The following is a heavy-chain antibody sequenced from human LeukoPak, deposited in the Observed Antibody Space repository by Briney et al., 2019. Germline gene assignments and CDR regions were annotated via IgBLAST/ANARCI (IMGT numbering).Heavy chain of an antibody. CDR1: GFTFDDYA. Sequence: GGSLRLSCAASGFTFDDYAMHWVRQAPGKGLEWVSGITWDSDSMDYADSVKGRFTISRDNAKNSLYLQMNSLRAEDTAVYYCARENYYYDSSGFPHWGQGTLVTVSS. V-gene: IGHV3-9*01. J-gene: IGHJ1*01. CDR3: ARENYYYDSSGFPH. CDR2: ITWDSDSM. D-gene: IGHD3-22*01.